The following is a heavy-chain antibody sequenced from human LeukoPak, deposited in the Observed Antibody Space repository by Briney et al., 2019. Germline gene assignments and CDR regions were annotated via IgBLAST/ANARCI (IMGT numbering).Heavy chain of an antibody. Sequence: GGSLRLSCAASGFNVSTSYRSWVRQCPGMRLEWGSVLYSGGNTYYIPSVKGRFTISRDNSKNTLFLQLNSLRGEDTAIYYCARGSNYMDVWGKGTTVTVSS. V-gene: IGHV3-53*01. CDR1: GFNVSTSY. J-gene: IGHJ6*03. CDR2: LYSGGNT. D-gene: IGHD3-10*01. CDR3: ARGSNYMDV.